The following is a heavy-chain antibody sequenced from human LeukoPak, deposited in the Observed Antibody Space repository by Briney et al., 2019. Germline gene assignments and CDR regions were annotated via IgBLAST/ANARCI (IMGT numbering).Heavy chain of an antibody. CDR1: GGSISGGGYS. CDR3: ASVSSGSYFDY. CDR2: IYYSGST. J-gene: IGHJ4*02. V-gene: IGHV4-30-2*01. D-gene: IGHD1-26*01. Sequence: PSETLSLTCAVSGGSISGGGYSWSWIRQPPGKGLEWIGYIYYSGSTYYNPSLKSRVTISVDRSKNQFSLNLQSVTAADTAVYYCASVSSGSYFDYWGQGILVSDSS.